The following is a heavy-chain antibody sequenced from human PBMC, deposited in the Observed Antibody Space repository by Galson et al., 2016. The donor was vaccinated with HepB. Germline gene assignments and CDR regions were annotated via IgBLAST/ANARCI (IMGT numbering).Heavy chain of an antibody. D-gene: IGHD2-2*01. Sequence: SETLSLTCSVSGGSITNYYWNWIRQPPGKGLEWIAFIYYTGMTNYNPSLKSRVTISVDTSKNQFSLKMSAVTAADTAVYFCVRPHECTTTSCYSREVFDVWGQGTTVIVSP. CDR1: GGSITNYY. CDR2: IYYTGMT. CDR3: VRPHECTTTSCYSREVFDV. V-gene: IGHV4-59*08. J-gene: IGHJ3*01.